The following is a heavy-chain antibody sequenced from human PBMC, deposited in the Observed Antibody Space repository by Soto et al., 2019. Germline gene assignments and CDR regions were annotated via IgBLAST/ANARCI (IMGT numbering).Heavy chain of an antibody. CDR3: AKVGSRDYYGSGVWD. V-gene: IGHV3-9*01. J-gene: IGHJ4*02. D-gene: IGHD3-10*01. Sequence: EVQLVASGGGLVQPGRSLRLSCAASGFTFDDYAMHWVRQAPGKGLEWVSGISWNSGSIGYADSVKGRFTISRDNAKNSLYLQMNSLRAEDTALYYCAKVGSRDYYGSGVWDWGQGTLVTVSS. CDR2: ISWNSGSI. CDR1: GFTFDDYA.